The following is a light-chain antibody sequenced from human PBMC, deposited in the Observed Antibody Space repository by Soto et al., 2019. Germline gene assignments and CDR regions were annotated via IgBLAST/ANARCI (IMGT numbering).Light chain of an antibody. V-gene: IGKV3-11*01. J-gene: IGKJ5*01. CDR2: DAS. CDR3: QQRSNWPPT. CDR1: QSVSSSY. Sequence: EIVLAQSPDTLSLSPGERATLSCRASQSVSSSYLAWYQQKPGQAPRLLIYDASNRATGIPARFSGSGSGTDFTLTISSLEPEDFAVYYCQQRSNWPPTFGQGTRLEI.